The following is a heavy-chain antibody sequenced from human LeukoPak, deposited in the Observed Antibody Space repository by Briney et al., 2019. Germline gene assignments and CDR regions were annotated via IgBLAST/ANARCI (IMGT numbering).Heavy chain of an antibody. CDR3: ARGLLTPIDY. D-gene: IGHD4/OR15-4a*01. CDR1: AGSFSGYY. Sequence: SETLSLPCAVYAGSFSGYYWGWIRQPPGKGLEWIGEINHSGSTNYNPSLKSRVTISVDTSKNQFSLKLSSVTAADTAVYYCARGLLTPIDYWGQGTLVTVSS. V-gene: IGHV4-34*01. CDR2: INHSGST. J-gene: IGHJ4*02.